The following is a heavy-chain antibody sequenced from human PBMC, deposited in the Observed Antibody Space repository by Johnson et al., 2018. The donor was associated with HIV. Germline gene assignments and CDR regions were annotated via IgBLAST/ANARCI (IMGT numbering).Heavy chain of an antibody. CDR1: TFTFSGYG. V-gene: IGHV3-30*18. J-gene: IGHJ3*02. CDR2: ISYDGSDK. D-gene: IGHD1-26*01. CDR3: AKERRELTPDAFDI. Sequence: QVQLVESGGGLVQPGGSLRLSCAASTFTFSGYGMHWVRQAPGKGLEWVALISYDGSDKYYADSVKGRFTISRDNSKSTLYLQMNSLKTEDTAVYYCAKERRELTPDAFDIWGQGTMVTVSS.